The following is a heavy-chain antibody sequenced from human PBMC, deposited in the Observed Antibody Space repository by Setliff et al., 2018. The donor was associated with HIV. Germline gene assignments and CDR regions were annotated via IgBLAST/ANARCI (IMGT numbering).Heavy chain of an antibody. J-gene: IGHJ4*02. D-gene: IGHD2-15*01. Sequence: ASVKVSCKASGYTFIGYNMHWVRQAPGQGPEWMGWINPNSGGINYAQKFQGRVIMTRDTSISTAYMELSRLRSDDTAVYYCARALDSSADIEGYFDFWGQGMLVTVSS. CDR2: INPNSGGI. V-gene: IGHV1-2*02. CDR1: GYTFIGYN. CDR3: ARALDSSADIEGYFDF.